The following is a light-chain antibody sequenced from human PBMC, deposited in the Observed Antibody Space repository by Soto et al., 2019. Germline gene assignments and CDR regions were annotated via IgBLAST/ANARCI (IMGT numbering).Light chain of an antibody. CDR3: QQYGRSSWT. V-gene: IGKV3-20*01. CDR1: QSVSINY. Sequence: EIVLTQSPGTLSLSPGERATLSCRASQSVSINYLAWYQQKPGQAPRLLIYGASIRATGIPDRFSGSGSGTDFTLTINRLEPEDFAVYYCQQYGRSSWTFGQGIKVEVQ. CDR2: GAS. J-gene: IGKJ1*01.